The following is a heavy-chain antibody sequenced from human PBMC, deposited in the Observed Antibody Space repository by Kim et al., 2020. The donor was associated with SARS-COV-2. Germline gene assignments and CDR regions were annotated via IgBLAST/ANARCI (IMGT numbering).Heavy chain of an antibody. CDR1: GYTFTGYY. Sequence: ASVKVSCKASGYTFTGYYMHWVRQAPGQGLEWMGWINPNSGGTNYAQKFQGRVTMTRDTSISTAYMELSRLRSDDTAVYYCARVKVRSRRITIFGVVNWFDPWGQGTLVTVSS. CDR2: INPNSGGT. J-gene: IGHJ5*02. D-gene: IGHD3-3*01. CDR3: ARVKVRSRRITIFGVVNWFDP. V-gene: IGHV1-2*02.